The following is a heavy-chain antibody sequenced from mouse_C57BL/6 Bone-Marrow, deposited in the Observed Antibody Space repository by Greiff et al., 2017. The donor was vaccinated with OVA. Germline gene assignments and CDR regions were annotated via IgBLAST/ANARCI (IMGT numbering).Heavy chain of an antibody. CDR2: IRSKSNNYAT. CDR3: VRHGGPDYFDY. V-gene: IGHV10-1*01. J-gene: IGHJ2*01. CDR1: GFSFDTYA. Sequence: EVMLVESGGGLVQPKGSLKLSCAASGFSFDTYAMNWVRQAPGKGLEWVARIRSKSNNYATYYADSVKDRFTISRDDSESMLYLQMNNLKTEDTAMYYCVRHGGPDYFDYWGQGTTLTVSS.